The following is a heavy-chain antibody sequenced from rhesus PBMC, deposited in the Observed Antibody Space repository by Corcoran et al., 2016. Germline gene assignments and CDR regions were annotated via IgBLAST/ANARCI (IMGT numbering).Heavy chain of an antibody. CDR2: IYGSGGST. V-gene: IGHV4-160*01. Sequence: QVQLQESGPGLVKPAATLSLTCAVSGGPISSNHWSRTRRAPGKGLAWIGCIYGSGGSTDYNPSLKSRVTISTDTSKNQFSLKLSSVTAADTAVYYCASLPYSGRLWGLGYWGQGVLVTVSS. CDR3: ASLPYSGRLWGLGY. CDR1: GGPISSNH. D-gene: IGHD6-25*01. J-gene: IGHJ4*01.